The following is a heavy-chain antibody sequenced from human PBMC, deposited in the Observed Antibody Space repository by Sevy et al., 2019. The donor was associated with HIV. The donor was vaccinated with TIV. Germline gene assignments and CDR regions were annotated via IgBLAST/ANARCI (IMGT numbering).Heavy chain of an antibody. CDR1: GFTFSSYA. Sequence: GGSLRLSCAASGFTFSSYAMSWVRQAPGKGLEWVSAISGSGGSTYYADSVKGRFTISRDNSKNTLYLQMNSLSAEDTAVYYCGKDRDGSGSYWFDPWGQGTLVTVSS. CDR2: ISGSGGST. D-gene: IGHD3-10*01. J-gene: IGHJ5*02. CDR3: GKDRDGSGSYWFDP. V-gene: IGHV3-23*01.